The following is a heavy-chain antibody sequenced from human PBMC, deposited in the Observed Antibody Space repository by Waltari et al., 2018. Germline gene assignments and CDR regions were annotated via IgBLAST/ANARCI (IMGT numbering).Heavy chain of an antibody. V-gene: IGHV3-74*01. CDR2: VNRHGNIT. D-gene: IGHD1-1*01. CDR1: GFTFSNYW. CDR3: TRGGNWQGFDP. J-gene: IGHJ5*02. Sequence: EVHLVETGGGLVQPGGSLRLSCAASGFTFSNYWMTWVRQIPGKGLLWISRVNRHGNITTYADSVKGRFTISRDSAKNTLYLQMNSLRAEDSAIYYCTRGGNWQGFDPWGQGTLVTVSS.